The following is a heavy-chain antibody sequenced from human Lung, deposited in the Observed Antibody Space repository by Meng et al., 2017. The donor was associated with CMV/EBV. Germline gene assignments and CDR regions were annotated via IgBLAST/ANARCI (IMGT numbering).Heavy chain of an antibody. J-gene: IGHJ4*02. CDR3: ASFDHIPRRNYFDY. V-gene: IGHV4-30-4*01. D-gene: IGHD2-21*01. CDR1: GGSMSSGNYY. Sequence: QGQLQEAGPGLVEHSQTLSLTCPVSGGSMSSGNYYWSWIRQPPGKGLEWIGYIHHSGSAYYNPSLKSRVSISVDTSKNQFSLNLNSMTAADTAVYYCASFDHIPRRNYFDYWGQGTLVTVSS. CDR2: IHHSGSA.